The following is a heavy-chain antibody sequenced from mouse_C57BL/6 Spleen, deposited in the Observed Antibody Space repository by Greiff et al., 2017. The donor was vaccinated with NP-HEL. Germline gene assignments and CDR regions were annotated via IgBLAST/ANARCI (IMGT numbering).Heavy chain of an antibody. Sequence: VQLQESGAELVKPGASVKLSCKASGYTFTEYTIHWVKQRSGQGLEWIGWFYPGSGSIKYNEKFKDKAKLTADNSSSTVYMELSRLTSEDAAVYFCARHGNHSYVSSYDWFAYWGQGTLVTVSA. D-gene: IGHD1-1*01. J-gene: IGHJ3*01. CDR3: ARHGNHSYVSSYDWFAY. CDR1: GYTFTEYT. V-gene: IGHV1-62-2*01. CDR2: FYPGSGSI.